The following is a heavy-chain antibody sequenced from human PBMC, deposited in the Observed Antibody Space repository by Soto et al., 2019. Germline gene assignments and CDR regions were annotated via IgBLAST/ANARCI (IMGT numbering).Heavy chain of an antibody. Sequence: ASVKVSCTASGYTFTIYYMHWVRQAPGQGLEWMGIINPSGGSTSYAQKFQGRVTMTRDTSTSTVYMELSSLRSEDTAVYYCARVIGIAAAGISVWFDPWGQGTLVTVSS. CDR1: GYTFTIYY. J-gene: IGHJ5*02. CDR2: INPSGGST. D-gene: IGHD6-13*01. CDR3: ARVIGIAAAGISVWFDP. V-gene: IGHV1-46*01.